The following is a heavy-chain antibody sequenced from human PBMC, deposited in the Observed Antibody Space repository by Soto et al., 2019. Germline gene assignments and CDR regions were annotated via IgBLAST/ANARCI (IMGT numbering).Heavy chain of an antibody. CDR3: ARVEDNWSDP. CDR2: IIPIFGTA. Sequence: QVQLVQSGAEVKKPGSSVKVSCKASGGTFSSYAISWVRQAPGHGLEWMGGIIPIFGTANYTKKYQGRVAITADKSPGTAYMEPSSLRSEDTAVYYCARVEDNWSDPWGQGTLVTVST. J-gene: IGHJ5*02. CDR1: GGTFSSYA. V-gene: IGHV1-69*14. D-gene: IGHD2-15*01.